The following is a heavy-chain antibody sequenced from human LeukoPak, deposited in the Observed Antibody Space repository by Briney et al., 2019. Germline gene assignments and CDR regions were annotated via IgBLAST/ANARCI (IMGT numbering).Heavy chain of an antibody. D-gene: IGHD3-3*01. J-gene: IGHJ4*02. CDR3: ARTSYDFWSGQDY. CDR1: GFTFSSYW. CDR2: IKQDGSEK. Sequence: GGSLRLSCAASGFTFSSYWMSWVRQAPGKGLEWVANIKQDGSEKYYVDSVKGRFTISRDNAKNSLYLQMNSLRAEDTAVYYCARTSYDFWSGQDYWGQGTLVTVSS. V-gene: IGHV3-7*01.